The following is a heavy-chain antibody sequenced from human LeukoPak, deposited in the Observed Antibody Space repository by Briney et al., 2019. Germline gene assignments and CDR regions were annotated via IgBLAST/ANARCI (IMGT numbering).Heavy chain of an antibody. D-gene: IGHD5-18*01. J-gene: IGHJ4*02. Sequence: ASVTVSFKSSGYTFTSYGISWVRQAPGQGLEWMGWSSAYNGNTNYAQKLQGRGTMTTDTSTSTADMELRSLRSDDTAVYCCARSRGLDTAMVRLGYFDHWGQGTLVTVSS. CDR3: ARSRGLDTAMVRLGYFDH. CDR1: GYTFTSYG. CDR2: SSAYNGNT. V-gene: IGHV1-18*01.